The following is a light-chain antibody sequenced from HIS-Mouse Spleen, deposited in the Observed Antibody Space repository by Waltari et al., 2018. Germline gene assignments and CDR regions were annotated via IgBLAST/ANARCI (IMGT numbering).Light chain of an antibody. Sequence: EIVFTQSPGTLSLSPGERATLSSRASQSVSSSYLAWYQQKPGQAPRLLIYGASSRATGIPDRFSGSGSGTDFTLTISRLEPEDFAVYYCQQYGSSPPVTFGPGTKVDIK. J-gene: IGKJ3*01. V-gene: IGKV3-20*01. CDR2: GAS. CDR1: QSVSSSY. CDR3: QQYGSSPPVT.